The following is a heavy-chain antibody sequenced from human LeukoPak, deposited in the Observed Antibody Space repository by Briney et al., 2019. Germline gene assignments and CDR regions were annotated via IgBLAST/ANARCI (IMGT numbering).Heavy chain of an antibody. CDR1: GFTFSSYA. CDR3: AKGYSSSWPLSYYFDY. J-gene: IGHJ4*02. D-gene: IGHD6-13*01. V-gene: IGHV3-23*01. Sequence: GGSLRLSCAASGFTFSSYAMSWVRQAPGKGLEWVSAISGSGGSTYYAGSVKGRFTISRDNSKNTLYLQMNSLRAEDTAVYYCAKGYSSSWPLSYYFDYWGQGTLVTVSS. CDR2: ISGSGGST.